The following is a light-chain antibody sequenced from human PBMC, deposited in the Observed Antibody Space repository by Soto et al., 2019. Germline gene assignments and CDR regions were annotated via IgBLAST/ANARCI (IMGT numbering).Light chain of an antibody. Sequence: QSALTQPASVSGSPGHSITISCTGTISDIGSFYLVSWYQHHPGKAPKLIVYEVTKRPSGISSRFSGSKSGNTASLTISGLQAEDEADYYCCSYAGRNYVFGTGTKLTVL. CDR2: EVT. CDR3: CSYAGRNYV. V-gene: IGLV2-23*02. J-gene: IGLJ1*01. CDR1: ISDIGSFYL.